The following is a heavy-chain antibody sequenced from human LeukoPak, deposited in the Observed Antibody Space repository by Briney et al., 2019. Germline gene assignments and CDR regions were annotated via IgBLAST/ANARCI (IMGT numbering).Heavy chain of an antibody. CDR2: IYPGDSDT. D-gene: IGHD4-17*01. J-gene: IGHJ4*02. CDR1: GYSFTSYR. V-gene: IGHV5-51*01. Sequence: GESLKISCKGSGYSFTSYRIGWVRQMPAKGLEWMGIIYPGDSDTRYSPSFEGQVTMSADKSISTAYLQWSSLKASDTAMYYCARLRTYGDYAMNYWGQGTLVTVSS. CDR3: ARLRTYGDYAMNY.